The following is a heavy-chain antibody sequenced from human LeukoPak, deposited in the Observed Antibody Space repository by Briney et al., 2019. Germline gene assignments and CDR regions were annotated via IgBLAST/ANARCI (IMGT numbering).Heavy chain of an antibody. V-gene: IGHV3-30*02. CDR2: IRYDGSNK. Sequence: PGGSLRLSCAASGFTFSSYGMHWVRQAPGKGLEWVAFIRYDGSNKYYADSVKGRFTISRDNSKNTLYLQMNSLRAEDTAVYHCAKDVYSSSSQSDIWGQGTMVTVSS. D-gene: IGHD6-6*01. CDR3: AKDVYSSSSQSDI. J-gene: IGHJ3*02. CDR1: GFTFSSYG.